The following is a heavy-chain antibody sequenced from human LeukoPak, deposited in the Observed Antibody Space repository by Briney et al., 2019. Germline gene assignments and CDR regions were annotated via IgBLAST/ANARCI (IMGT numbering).Heavy chain of an antibody. J-gene: IGHJ3*02. V-gene: IGHV3-21*01. D-gene: IGHD3-22*01. Sequence: GGSLRLSCAASGFTFSSYSMNWVRQAPGKGLEWVSSISSSSSYIYYADSVKGRFTISRDNAKNSLYLQMNSLRAEDTAVYYCARDQSVYYDSSGYYTPSAFDIWGQGTMVTVSS. CDR3: ARDQSVYYDSSGYYTPSAFDI. CDR2: ISSSSSYI. CDR1: GFTFSSYS.